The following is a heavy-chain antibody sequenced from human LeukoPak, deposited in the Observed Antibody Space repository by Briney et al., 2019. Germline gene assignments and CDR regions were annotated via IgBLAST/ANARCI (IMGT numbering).Heavy chain of an antibody. D-gene: IGHD2-8*01. J-gene: IGHJ4*02. V-gene: IGHV4-39*01. CDR2: IYYSGST. CDR3: YIALMVYAIPEADY. CDR1: GGSISSSSYY. Sequence: SETLSLTCTVSGGSISSSSYYWGWIRQPPGKGLEWIGSIYYSGSTYYNPSLKSRVTISVGTSKNQFSLKLSSVTAADTAVYYCYIALMVYAIPEADYWGQGTLVTVSS.